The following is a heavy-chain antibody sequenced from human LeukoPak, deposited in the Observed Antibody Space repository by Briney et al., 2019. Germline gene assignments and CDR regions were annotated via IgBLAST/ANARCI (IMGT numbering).Heavy chain of an antibody. J-gene: IGHJ4*02. Sequence: GESLKISCEGSGYSFISYWIGWVRQMPGKGLEWMGIIYPGDSDTRYSPSFQGQVTISADKSISTAYLQWSSLKASDTAMYYCARYNYYDSSRRPDYWGQGTLVTVSS. CDR2: IYPGDSDT. V-gene: IGHV5-51*01. CDR3: ARYNYYDSSRRPDY. D-gene: IGHD3-22*01. CDR1: GYSFISYW.